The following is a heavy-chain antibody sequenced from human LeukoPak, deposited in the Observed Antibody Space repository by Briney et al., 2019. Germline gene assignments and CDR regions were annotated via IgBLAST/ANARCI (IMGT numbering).Heavy chain of an antibody. V-gene: IGHV3-20*04. Sequence: GGSLRLSCAASGFTFDDYGMSWVRQGPGKGLEWVSGTSWNGGYIGYVDSVKGRFTISRDNAKNSLYLQMNSLRAEDTALYYCARGYYDSSGKGGHFLDSWGQGTLVTVSS. CDR1: GFTFDDYG. CDR2: TSWNGGYI. D-gene: IGHD3-22*01. J-gene: IGHJ4*02. CDR3: ARGYYDSSGKGGHFLDS.